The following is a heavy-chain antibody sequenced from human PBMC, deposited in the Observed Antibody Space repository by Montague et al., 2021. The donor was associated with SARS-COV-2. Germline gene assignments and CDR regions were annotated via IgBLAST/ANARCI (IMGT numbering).Heavy chain of an antibody. D-gene: IGHD3-10*01. CDR3: ARVTTKRTRYGSGSYRGFDAFDI. CDR2: IYYSGST. J-gene: IGHJ3*02. CDR1: GGSINTYY. Sequence: ETLSLTCTVSGGSINTYYWSWIRQPPGKGLEWIGYIYYSGSTNYNPSLKSRVIISVDTSKNQFSLKLSSVTAADTAVYYCARVTTKRTRYGSGSYRGFDAFDIWGQGTMVTVSS. V-gene: IGHV4-59*08.